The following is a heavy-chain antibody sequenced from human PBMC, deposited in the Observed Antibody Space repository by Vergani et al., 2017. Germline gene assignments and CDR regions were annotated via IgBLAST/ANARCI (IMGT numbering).Heavy chain of an antibody. J-gene: IGHJ4*02. D-gene: IGHD5-12*01. V-gene: IGHV3-30-3*01. CDR1: GFTFSSYA. Sequence: QVQLVESGGGVVQPGRSLRLSCAASGFTFSSYAMHWVRQAPGKGLEWVAVISYDGSNKYYADSVKGRFTISRDNSKNTLYLQMNSLRAEDTAVYYCARDGAYSGYSYYFDYSGQGTLVTVSS. CDR3: ARDGAYSGYSYYFDY. CDR2: ISYDGSNK.